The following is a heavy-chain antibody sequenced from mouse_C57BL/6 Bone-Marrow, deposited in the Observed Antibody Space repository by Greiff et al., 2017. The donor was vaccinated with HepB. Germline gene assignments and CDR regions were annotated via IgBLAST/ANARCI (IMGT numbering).Heavy chain of an antibody. D-gene: IGHD2-3*01. CDR1: GYTFTSYG. V-gene: IGHV1-81*01. CDR2: IYPRSGNT. J-gene: IGHJ4*01. CDR3: ASFTRGWPY. Sequence: VKLQESGAELARPGASVKLSCKASGYTFTSYGISWVKQRTGQGLEWIGEIYPRSGNTYYNEKFKGKATLTADKSSSTAYMELRSLTSEDSAVYFCASFTRGWPYWGQGTSVTVSS.